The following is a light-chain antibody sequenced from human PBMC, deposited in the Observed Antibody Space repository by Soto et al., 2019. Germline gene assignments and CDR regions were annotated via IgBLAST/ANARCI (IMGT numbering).Light chain of an antibody. CDR3: QQSHNAPLT. V-gene: IGKV1-39*01. Sequence: DIRMTQSPSSLSASVGDRVTLTCRASQNINIYLNWYQQKPGRAPKVLVYGATNLPSGVPSRFSGSGSGTEFTFTISSLQPEDFATYYCQQSHNAPLTFGGGTRVE. J-gene: IGKJ4*01. CDR1: QNINIY. CDR2: GAT.